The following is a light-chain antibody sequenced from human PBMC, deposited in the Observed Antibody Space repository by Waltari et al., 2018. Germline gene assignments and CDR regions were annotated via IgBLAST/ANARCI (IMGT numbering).Light chain of an antibody. CDR1: ALPKQY. V-gene: IGLV3-25*03. J-gene: IGLJ2*01. CDR3: QSADSSGTYVV. CDR2: KDS. Sequence: SYELTPPPPVSVSPGQPSRITCYEDALPKQYTYCDQRKPGQAPVLVIYKDSERPSGIPERFSGSSSGTTVTLTISGVQAEDEADYYCQSADSSGTYVVFGGGTKLTVL.